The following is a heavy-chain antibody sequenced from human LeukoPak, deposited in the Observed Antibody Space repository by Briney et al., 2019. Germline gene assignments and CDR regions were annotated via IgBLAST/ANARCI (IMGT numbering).Heavy chain of an antibody. CDR1: GGSISSYY. CDR3: ARAGFTAVVDY. Sequence: SETLSLTCTVSGGSISSYYWSWIRQPPGKGLEWIGYIYYSGSTNYNPSLKSRVTISVDTSKNQFSLKPSSVTAADTAVYYCARAGFTAVVDYWGQGTLVTVSS. CDR2: IYYSGST. J-gene: IGHJ4*02. D-gene: IGHD3-16*01. V-gene: IGHV4-59*01.